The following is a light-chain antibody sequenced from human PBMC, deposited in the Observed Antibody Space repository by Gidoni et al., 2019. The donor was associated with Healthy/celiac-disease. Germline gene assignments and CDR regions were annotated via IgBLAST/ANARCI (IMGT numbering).Light chain of an antibody. CDR2: GAS. J-gene: IGKJ4*01. CDR3: QQYGSSPALT. Sequence: DIGLTQSPGTLSLPPGERATLSCRASQSVSSSYLAWYQQKPGQAPRLLLYGASSTATGIPDRFSGSGSWTDFNLTISRLEPEDFAVYYCQQYGSSPALTFGGGTKVEIK. V-gene: IGKV3-20*01. CDR1: QSVSSSY.